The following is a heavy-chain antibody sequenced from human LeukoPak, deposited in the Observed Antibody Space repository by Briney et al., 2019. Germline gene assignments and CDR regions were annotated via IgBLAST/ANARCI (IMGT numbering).Heavy chain of an antibody. Sequence: SETLSLTCIVSGDSISSGDYSWAWIRQPPGKGLEWIGSIYYSGSTLYNPSLKSRVTISVDASKNQFSLKLNSVTAANTAVFYCARHKSCASITHCHFDSWGQGILVTVSS. CDR1: GDSISSGDYS. J-gene: IGHJ4*02. D-gene: IGHD2-21*02. V-gene: IGHV4-39*01. CDR2: IYYSGST. CDR3: ARHKSCASITHCHFDS.